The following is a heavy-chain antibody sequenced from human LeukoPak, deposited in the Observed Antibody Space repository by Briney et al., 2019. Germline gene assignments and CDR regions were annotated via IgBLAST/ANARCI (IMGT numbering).Heavy chain of an antibody. Sequence: ASVKVSCKASGYTFSGSDMNWVRQAPGQGLEWMGWINPNSGGTNYAQKFQGRVTMTRDTSISTAYMELSRLRSDDTAVYYCARAEWELLLFDYWGQGTLVTVSS. CDR2: INPNSGGT. CDR3: ARAEWELLLFDY. CDR1: GYTFSGSD. V-gene: IGHV1-2*02. D-gene: IGHD1-26*01. J-gene: IGHJ4*02.